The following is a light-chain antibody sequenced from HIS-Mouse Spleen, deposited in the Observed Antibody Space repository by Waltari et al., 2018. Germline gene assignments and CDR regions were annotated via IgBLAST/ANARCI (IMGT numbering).Light chain of an antibody. J-gene: IGLJ1*01. V-gene: IGLV2-11*01. CDR1: SSDVGGYNY. Sequence: QSALTQPRSVSGSPGQSVTISCTGTSSDVGGYNYVSWYQQHPGKAPKLMIYDVINRPSGFPDRFSGSKSGNTASLTISGLQAEDEADYYCCSYAGSYRVFGTGTKVTVL. CDR2: DVI. CDR3: CSYAGSYRV.